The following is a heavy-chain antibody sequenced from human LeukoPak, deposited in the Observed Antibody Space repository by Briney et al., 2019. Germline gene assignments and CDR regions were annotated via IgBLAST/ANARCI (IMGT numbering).Heavy chain of an antibody. CDR2: IGGSGGTT. CDR3: AKGYYASTTCYARFEN. CDR1: GFTFSSYA. V-gene: IGHV3-23*01. J-gene: IGHJ4*02. D-gene: IGHD2-2*01. Sequence: GGSLRLSCAASGFTFSSYAMSWVRQAPGQGLEWVSSIGGSGGTTFYADSVKGRFTISRDNSKNTLFLQMSSLRAEDTAVYYCAKGYYASTTCYARFENWGQGTLVTVSS.